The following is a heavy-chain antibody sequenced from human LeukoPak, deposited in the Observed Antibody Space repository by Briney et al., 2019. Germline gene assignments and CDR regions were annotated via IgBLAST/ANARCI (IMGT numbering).Heavy chain of an antibody. CDR1: GFTFSDYY. CDR3: AKMYSSGYWDY. J-gene: IGHJ4*02. V-gene: IGHV3-11*01. Sequence: SGGSLRLSCAASGFTFSDYYMSWIRQAPGKGLAWVSYISSSGSTIYYADSVKGRFTFSRDNAKNSLYLQMNSLRAEDTAVYYCAKMYSSGYWDYWGQGTLVTVSS. CDR2: ISSSGSTI. D-gene: IGHD6-19*01.